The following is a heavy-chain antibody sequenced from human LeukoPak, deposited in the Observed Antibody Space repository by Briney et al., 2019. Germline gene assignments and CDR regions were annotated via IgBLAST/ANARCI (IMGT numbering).Heavy chain of an antibody. CDR1: GFTFSSYD. Sequence: GGSLRLSCAASGFTFSSYDMHWVRQATGKGLEWVSAIGTAGDTYYPGSVKGRFTISRENAKNSLYLQMNSLRAGDTAVYYCTRISVVSTFRSPKYYFDYWGQGTLVTVSS. CDR2: IGTAGDT. J-gene: IGHJ4*02. V-gene: IGHV3-13*01. D-gene: IGHD2/OR15-2a*01. CDR3: TRISVVSTFRSPKYYFDY.